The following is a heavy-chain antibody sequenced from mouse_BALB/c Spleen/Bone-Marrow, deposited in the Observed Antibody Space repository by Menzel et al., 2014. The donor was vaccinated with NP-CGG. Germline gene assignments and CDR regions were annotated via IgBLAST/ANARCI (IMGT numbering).Heavy chain of an antibody. CDR2: INPNNGGS. CDR3: ARENYGRGYYFDY. V-gene: IGHV1-18*01. Sequence: VQLQQPGPELVKPGTSVKISCKTSGYTFTEYTMHWVKQSLGKSXEWIGGINPNNGGSNYNQKFKGKATLTVDKSSRTAYMEFRSLTSEGSAVYYCARENYGRGYYFDYWGQGATLTVSS. CDR1: GYTFTEYT. D-gene: IGHD1-1*01. J-gene: IGHJ2*01.